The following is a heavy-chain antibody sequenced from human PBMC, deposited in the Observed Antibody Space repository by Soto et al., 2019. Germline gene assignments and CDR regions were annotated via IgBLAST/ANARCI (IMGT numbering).Heavy chain of an antibody. V-gene: IGHV4-59*12. Sequence: SETLSLTCTVSGGSIDSYYWSWIRQPPGKGLQWIGYVYYRGTTTYSPSLRSRVTISVDRSKNQFSLKLTSVTAADTAVYYCAREVPGDYFDNWGQGTLVTVSS. CDR3: AREVPGDYFDN. D-gene: IGHD3-10*01. J-gene: IGHJ4*02. CDR1: GGSIDSYY. CDR2: VYYRGTT.